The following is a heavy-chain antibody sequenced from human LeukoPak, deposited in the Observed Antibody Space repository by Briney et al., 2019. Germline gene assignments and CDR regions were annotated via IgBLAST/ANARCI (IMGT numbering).Heavy chain of an antibody. V-gene: IGHV4-31*03. D-gene: IGHD6-19*01. CDR1: GGSISSGGYF. Sequence: SETLSLTCTVSGGSISSGGYFWSWIRQHPGKGLEWIGYIYYGGSTYYNPSLKSRLTISVDTSENQFSLRLASVTAADTAVYYCARGTYSSGWSLGFDPWGQGTLVTVSS. CDR2: IYYGGST. CDR3: ARGTYSSGWSLGFDP. J-gene: IGHJ5*02.